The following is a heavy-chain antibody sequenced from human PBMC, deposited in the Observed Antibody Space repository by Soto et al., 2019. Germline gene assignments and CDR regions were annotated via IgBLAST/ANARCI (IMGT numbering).Heavy chain of an antibody. CDR2: ISGSGGST. CDR3: AKDLYIVPAAILDY. V-gene: IGHV3-23*01. J-gene: IGHJ4*02. Sequence: GGSLRLSCAASGLTFSSYAMSWVRQAPGKGLEWVSAISGSGGSTYYADSVKGRFTISRDNSKNTLYLQMNSLRAEDTAVYYCAKDLYIVPAAILDYWGQGTLVTVSS. D-gene: IGHD2-2*01. CDR1: GLTFSSYA.